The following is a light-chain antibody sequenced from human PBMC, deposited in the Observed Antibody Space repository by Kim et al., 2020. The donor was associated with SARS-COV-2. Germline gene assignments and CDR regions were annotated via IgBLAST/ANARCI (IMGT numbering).Light chain of an antibody. CDR2: AAS. Sequence: AIQMTQSPSSLSVSVGDRVTITCRAGQDVGNELGWYQQKSGKAPKLLIYAASSLQSGVPSRFSGSGSGTDFTLTISSLQPEDFATYYCLQDSIYPRTFGQGTKLEI. V-gene: IGKV1-6*01. CDR3: LQDSIYPRT. CDR1: QDVGNE. J-gene: IGKJ1*01.